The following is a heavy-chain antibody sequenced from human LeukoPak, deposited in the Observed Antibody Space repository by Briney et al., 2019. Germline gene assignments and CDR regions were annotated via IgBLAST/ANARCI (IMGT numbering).Heavy chain of an antibody. CDR1: GYTFTSYD. V-gene: IGHV1-8*01. J-gene: IGHJ4*02. D-gene: IGHD6-13*01. CDR3: ARGSSSWYKADY. CDR2: MNPNSGNT. Sequence: ASVKVSCKASGYTFTSYDINWARQATGQGLEWMGWMNPNSGNTGYAQKFQGRVTMTRNTSISTAYMELSSLRSEDTAVYYCARGSSSWYKADYWGQGTLVTVSS.